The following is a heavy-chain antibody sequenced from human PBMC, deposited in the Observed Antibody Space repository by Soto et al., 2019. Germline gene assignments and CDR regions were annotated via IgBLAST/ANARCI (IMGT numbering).Heavy chain of an antibody. D-gene: IGHD1-26*01. CDR2: MNPNSGNT. CDR3: ARGLSGSYYENDAFDI. Sequence: QVQLVQSGAEVKKPGATVKVSCKASGYTFTSYDINWVRQSTGQGLEWMGWMNPNSGNTGYAQKYQGRVTMTRNTSISTAYMELSSLRSEDTAVYYCARGLSGSYYENDAFDIWGQGTMVTVSS. V-gene: IGHV1-8*01. CDR1: GYTFTSYD. J-gene: IGHJ3*02.